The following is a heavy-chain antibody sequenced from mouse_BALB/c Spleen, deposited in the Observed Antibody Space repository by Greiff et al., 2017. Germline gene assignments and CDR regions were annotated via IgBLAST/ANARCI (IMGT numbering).Heavy chain of an antibody. Sequence: VQLQESGPGLVAPSQSLSITCTVSGFSLTSYGVHWVRQPPGKGLEWLGVIWAGGSTNYNSALMSRLSISKDNSKSQVFLKMNSLQTDDTAMYYCASIITTVVEDAMDYWGQGTSVTVSS. CDR3: ASIITTVVEDAMDY. CDR2: IWAGGST. CDR1: GFSLTSYG. J-gene: IGHJ4*01. D-gene: IGHD1-1*01. V-gene: IGHV2-9*02.